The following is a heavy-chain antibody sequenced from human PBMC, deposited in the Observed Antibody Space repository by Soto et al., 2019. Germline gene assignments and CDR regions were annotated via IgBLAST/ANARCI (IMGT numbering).Heavy chain of an antibody. Sequence: LSLTCSVSGGSIGTYYWSWMRQSPGKGLEWLGDVYYSGSTNYDPSLRSRVTMSVDTSNNQFSLKLISVTAADTAVYYCARGPPFTIFGVVRRFDPWGQGTLVTVSS. J-gene: IGHJ5*02. CDR1: GGSIGTYY. V-gene: IGHV4-59*01. CDR2: VYYSGST. D-gene: IGHD3-3*01. CDR3: ARGPPFTIFGVVRRFDP.